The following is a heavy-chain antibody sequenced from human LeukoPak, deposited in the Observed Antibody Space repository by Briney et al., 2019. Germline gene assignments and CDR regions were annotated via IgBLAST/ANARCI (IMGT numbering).Heavy chain of an antibody. Sequence: PSETLSLTCTVSGGSISNYYWNWIRQPPGKGLEWIGYIYYSGSTNYNPSLKSRVTISVDTSKNQFSLKLSSVTAADTAVYYCAARYYYDSSGYGWFDPWGQGTLVTVSS. CDR2: IYYSGST. CDR1: GGSISNYY. V-gene: IGHV4-59*01. J-gene: IGHJ5*02. D-gene: IGHD3-22*01. CDR3: AARYYYDSSGYGWFDP.